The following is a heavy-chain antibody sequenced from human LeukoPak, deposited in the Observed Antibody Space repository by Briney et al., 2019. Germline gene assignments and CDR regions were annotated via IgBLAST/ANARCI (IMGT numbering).Heavy chain of an antibody. J-gene: IGHJ4*02. CDR1: GFTVSSNY. CDR2: IYSGGST. D-gene: IGHD3-22*01. Sequence: PGGSLRLSCAASGFTVSSNYMSWVRQAPGKGLEWVSNIYSGGSTYYADSVKGRFTISRDNSKNTLFLQMNSLRVEDTAVYYCARLHHDSSGYYLDYWGQGTLVTVSS. V-gene: IGHV3-53*01. CDR3: ARLHHDSSGYYLDY.